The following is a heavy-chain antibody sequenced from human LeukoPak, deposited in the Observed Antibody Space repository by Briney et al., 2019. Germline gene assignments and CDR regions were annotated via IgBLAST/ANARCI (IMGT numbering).Heavy chain of an antibody. V-gene: IGHV4-39*07. D-gene: IGHD3-10*01. CDR1: GGSITSPDYY. J-gene: IGHJ4*02. CDR3: ARDGDGSGSAYYFDY. Sequence: SETLSLTCTVSGGSITSPDYYWGWIRQPPGKGLEWIGSIYYSGSTYYNPSLKSRVTISVDTSKNQFSLKLSSVTAADTAVYYCARDGDGSGSAYYFDYWGQGTLVTVSS. CDR2: IYYSGST.